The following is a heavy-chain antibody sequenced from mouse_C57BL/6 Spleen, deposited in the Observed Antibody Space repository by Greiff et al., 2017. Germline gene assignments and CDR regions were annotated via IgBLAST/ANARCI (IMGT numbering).Heavy chain of an antibody. Sequence: VQLQQPGAELVRPGTSVKLSCKASGYTFTSYWMHWVKQRPGQGLEWIGVIDPSDSYTNYNQKFKGKATLTVDTSSSTAYMQLSSLTSEDSAVYYCARFRDYDYDEDYFDYWGQGTTLTVSS. V-gene: IGHV1-59*01. J-gene: IGHJ2*01. D-gene: IGHD2-4*01. CDR1: GYTFTSYW. CDR3: ARFRDYDYDEDYFDY. CDR2: IDPSDSYT.